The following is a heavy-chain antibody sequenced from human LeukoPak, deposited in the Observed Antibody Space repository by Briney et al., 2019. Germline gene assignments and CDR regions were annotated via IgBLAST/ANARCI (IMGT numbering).Heavy chain of an antibody. D-gene: IGHD3-10*01. Sequence: ASVKVSCKASGYTFTGYYMHWVRQAPGQGREWMGWINPNSGGTNYAQKFQGRVTMTRDTSISTAYMELSRLRSDDTAVYYRARDFYGGVHGYWGQGTLVTVSS. CDR3: ARDFYGGVHGY. V-gene: IGHV1-2*02. CDR1: GYTFTGYY. CDR2: INPNSGGT. J-gene: IGHJ4*02.